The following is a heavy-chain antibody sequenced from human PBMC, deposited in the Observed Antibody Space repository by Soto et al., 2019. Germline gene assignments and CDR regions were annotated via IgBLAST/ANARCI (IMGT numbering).Heavy chain of an antibody. CDR1: GGSISSGDYY. Sequence: QVQLQESGPGLVKPSQTLSLTCTVSGGSISSGDYYWSWIRQPPGKGLEWIGYIYYSRSTYYNPSLKSRVTRSVDTSKNQFSLKLSSVTAADTAGYYCAGAITLVRGGQAHYYDYGMDVWGQGTTVTVSS. CDR3: AGAITLVRGGQAHYYDYGMDV. CDR2: IYYSRST. V-gene: IGHV4-30-4*01. D-gene: IGHD3-10*01. J-gene: IGHJ6*02.